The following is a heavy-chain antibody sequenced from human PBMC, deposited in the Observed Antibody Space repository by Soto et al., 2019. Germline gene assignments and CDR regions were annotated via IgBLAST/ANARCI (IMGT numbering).Heavy chain of an antibody. V-gene: IGHV1-8*01. J-gene: IGHJ6*02. CDR1: GYTFTSYD. CDR3: ARSSDLYYYYGMDV. Sequence: ASVKVSCKASGYTFTSYDINCVRQATGQGLEWMGWMNPNSGNTGYAQKFQGRVTMTRNTSISTAYMELSSLRSEDTAVYYCARSSDLYYYYGMDVWGQGTTVTVSS. CDR2: MNPNSGNT.